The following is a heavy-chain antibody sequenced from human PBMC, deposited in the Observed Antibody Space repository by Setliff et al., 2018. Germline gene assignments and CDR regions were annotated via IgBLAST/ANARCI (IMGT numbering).Heavy chain of an antibody. J-gene: IGHJ4*02. CDR1: GFTFKNNG. V-gene: IGHV3-20*04. D-gene: IGHD2-15*01. CDR2: INWDGRSI. CDR3: ARDHIYRGGSWYDYFDS. Sequence: PGGSLRLSCAASGFTFKNNGMNWARQAPGKGLEWVSGINWDGRSIGYADSVKGRLTISRDNAENSLYLQMNSLRAEDTAVYYCARDHIYRGGSWYDYFDSWGQGTLVTVSS.